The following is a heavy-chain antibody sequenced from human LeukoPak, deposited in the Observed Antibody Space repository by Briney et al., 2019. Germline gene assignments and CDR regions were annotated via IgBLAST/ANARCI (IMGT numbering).Heavy chain of an antibody. CDR1: GFTFSNYA. J-gene: IGHJ4*02. Sequence: GGSLRLSCAASGFTFSNYAMSWVRQVPGKGLEWVAAITGGGGSTFHADSVKGRFTISRDNSENTLYLQMNSLRAEDTAVYYCASGYSSDYGGNTYWGQGTLVTVSS. V-gene: IGHV3-23*01. CDR2: ITGGGGST. D-gene: IGHD4-23*01. CDR3: ASGYSSDYGGNTY.